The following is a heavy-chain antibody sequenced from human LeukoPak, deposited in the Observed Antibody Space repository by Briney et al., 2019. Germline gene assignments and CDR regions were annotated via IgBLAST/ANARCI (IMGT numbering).Heavy chain of an antibody. CDR1: GGSISSGGYY. J-gene: IGHJ4*02. D-gene: IGHD1-1*01. V-gene: IGHV4-31*03. CDR2: IYYSGST. Sequence: SETLSLTCTVSGGSISSGGYYWSWIRQHPGKGLEWIGYIYYSGSTYYNPSLKSRVTISVDTSKNQFTLKLSSVTAADTAVYYCASSQVVHYYFDYWGQGTLVTVSS. CDR3: ASSQVVHYYFDY.